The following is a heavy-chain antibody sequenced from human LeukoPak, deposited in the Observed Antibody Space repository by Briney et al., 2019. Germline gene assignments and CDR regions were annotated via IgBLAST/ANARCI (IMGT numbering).Heavy chain of an antibody. CDR1: GGSITSSSYY. J-gene: IGHJ5*02. Sequence: PSETLSLTCTVSGGSITSSSYYWGWIRQPPGKGLEWIGTIYYSGSTNYNPSLKSRVTISVDTSKNQFSLKLSSVTAADTAVYYCARHGYYDRAYYEKDDNWFDPWGQGTLVTVSS. V-gene: IGHV4-39*01. CDR3: ARHGYYDRAYYEKDDNWFDP. D-gene: IGHD3-16*01. CDR2: IYYSGST.